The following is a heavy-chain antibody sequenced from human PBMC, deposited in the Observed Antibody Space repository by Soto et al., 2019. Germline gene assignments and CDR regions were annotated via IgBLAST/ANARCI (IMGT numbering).Heavy chain of an antibody. Sequence: GGSLRLSCAASGFRFSSYGMQWVRQAPGKGLEWVAVISYDGSNKYYADSVKDRFTISRDNSKKTLYLQMNSLRADGTAVYYCVAGQYFFDYCGQGTLVTVSS. CDR2: ISYDGSNK. V-gene: IGHV3-30*03. J-gene: IGHJ4*02. CDR1: GFRFSSYG. D-gene: IGHD6-19*01. CDR3: VAGQYFFDY.